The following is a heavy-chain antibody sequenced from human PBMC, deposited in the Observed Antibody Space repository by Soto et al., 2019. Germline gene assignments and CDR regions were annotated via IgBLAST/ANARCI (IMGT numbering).Heavy chain of an antibody. V-gene: IGHV3-23*01. CDR2: ISDSGGIT. CDR3: AREVVNYYDSSCYYYFDY. CDR1: EFTFSTYA. Sequence: RGSLTLSCTASEFTFSTYAMTWVRKAPGRGLQWVATISDSGGITYYADSAKGRFTTSRDNSRNTLYLQMNSLRADATAVDYCAREVVNYYDSSCYYYFDYWGQGTLVTVSS. J-gene: IGHJ4*02. D-gene: IGHD3-22*01.